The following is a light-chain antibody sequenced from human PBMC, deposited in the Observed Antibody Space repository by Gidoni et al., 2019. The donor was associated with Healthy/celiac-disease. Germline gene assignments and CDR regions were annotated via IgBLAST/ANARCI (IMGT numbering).Light chain of an antibody. V-gene: IGKV1-39*01. J-gene: IGKJ2*01. CDR2: AAS. CDR1: QSISSY. CDR3: QQSYSTPF. Sequence: DIQLTPSPPSLSASVVDRVTITCRASQSISSYVNWYQQKPGKAPKLLSYAASSLQSGVPSRFSGSGSGTDFTLTISSLQPEDFATYYCQQSYSTPFFGQGTKLEIK.